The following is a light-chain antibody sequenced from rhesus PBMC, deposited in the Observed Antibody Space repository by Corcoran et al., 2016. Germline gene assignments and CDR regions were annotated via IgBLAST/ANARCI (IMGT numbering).Light chain of an antibody. CDR2: GSS. Sequence: EIVMTQFPATLSLSPGERATLSSRASQSVSSNLACYQRQPGKAPSILIYGSSNRATGIPDRFSGSGSGTDFTHTISSLEPEDFAVYYCQQVTNWPLTFGGGTKVEIK. J-gene: IGKJ4*01. V-gene: IGKV3-42*03. CDR3: QQVTNWPLT. CDR1: QSVSSN.